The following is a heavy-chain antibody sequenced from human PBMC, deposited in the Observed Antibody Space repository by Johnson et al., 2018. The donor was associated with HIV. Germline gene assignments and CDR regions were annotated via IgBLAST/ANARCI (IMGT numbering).Heavy chain of an antibody. CDR3: ARPQGGAPLAMAFEI. Sequence: QVQLVESGGGVVQPGRSLRLSCAASGFTFSSYGMHWVRQAPGKGLEWVAVIWYDGSNKYYADSVKGRFTISRDNSTNTLYLQMTSLRAEDTAVYYCARPQGGAPLAMAFEIWGQGTMVTVSS. V-gene: IGHV3-33*01. D-gene: IGHD3-16*01. CDR2: IWYDGSNK. CDR1: GFTFSSYG. J-gene: IGHJ3*02.